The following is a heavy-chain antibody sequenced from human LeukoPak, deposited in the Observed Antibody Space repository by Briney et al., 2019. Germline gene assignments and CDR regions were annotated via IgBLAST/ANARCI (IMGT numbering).Heavy chain of an antibody. CDR3: AKDREGGL. Sequence: PGGSLRLSCAASGFTISSYWMNWVRQAPGKGLEWVAVISYDGSNKYYADSVKGRFTISRDNSKNTLYLQMNSLRAEDTAMYYCAKDREGGLWGQGTLVTVSS. J-gene: IGHJ4*02. CDR2: ISYDGSNK. D-gene: IGHD3-16*01. CDR1: GFTISSYW. V-gene: IGHV3-30*14.